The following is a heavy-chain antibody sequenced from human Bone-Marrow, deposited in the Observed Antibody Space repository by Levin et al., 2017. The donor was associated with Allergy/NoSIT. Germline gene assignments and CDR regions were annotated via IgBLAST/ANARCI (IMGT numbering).Heavy chain of an antibody. CDR2: INSNSGAT. J-gene: IGHJ4*02. CDR3: SRTWSTAGFTPDFDY. CDR1: GYTFTGYH. D-gene: IGHD2-21*02. Sequence: ASVKVSCKASGYTFTGYHLHWVRQAPGQGLQWMGRINSNSGATNYAQSFQGRVTMTRDTSINTAYMELSNLNSDDTAVYYCSRTWSTAGFTPDFDYWGQGTLVTVSS. V-gene: IGHV1-2*06.